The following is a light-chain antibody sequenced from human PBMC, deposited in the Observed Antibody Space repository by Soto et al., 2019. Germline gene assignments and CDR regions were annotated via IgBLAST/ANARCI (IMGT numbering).Light chain of an antibody. CDR1: QSVGSNY. CDR2: GAS. V-gene: IGKV3-20*01. CDR3: QQYTTSPYT. J-gene: IGKJ3*01. Sequence: EIVLTQSPGTLSLSPGERATLYCRASQSVGSNYLAWYQQKPGQAPRVLIYGASSRATGIPDRFSGSGSGADLTLTISRLEPEDFAVYYCQQYTTSPYTFGPGTKGDI.